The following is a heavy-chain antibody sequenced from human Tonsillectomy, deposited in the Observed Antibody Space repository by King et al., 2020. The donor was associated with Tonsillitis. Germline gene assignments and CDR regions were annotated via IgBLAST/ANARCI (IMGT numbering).Heavy chain of an antibody. J-gene: IGHJ3*02. V-gene: IGHV3-9*01. Sequence: VQLVESGGGLVQPGRSLRLSCAASGFHLDDYAMHWVRQAPGKGLEWVSGISWNSGSIGYADSVKGRFTISRDNAKNSLYLQLNSLRAEDTALYYCAKDMSTGYCTNVVCFLGAFDIWGQGTMITVSS. D-gene: IGHD2-8*01. CDR2: ISWNSGSI. CDR3: AKDMSTGYCTNVVCFLGAFDI. CDR1: GFHLDDYA.